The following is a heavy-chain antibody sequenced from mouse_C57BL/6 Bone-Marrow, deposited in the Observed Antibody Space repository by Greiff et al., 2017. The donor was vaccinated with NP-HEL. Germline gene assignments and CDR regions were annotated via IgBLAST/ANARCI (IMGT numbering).Heavy chain of an antibody. Sequence: EVQLQQSGAELVKPGASVKLSCTASGFNIKDYYLHWVKQRTEQGLEWIGRIDPEDGETKYAPKFQGQATITADTSSNTAYLQLSSLTSEDTAVYYCASNHSSGNYLYYALASWGQGTSVTVSS. J-gene: IGHJ4*01. D-gene: IGHD2-1*01. CDR2: IDPEDGET. V-gene: IGHV14-2*01. CDR3: ASNHSSGNYLYYALAS. CDR1: GFNIKDYY.